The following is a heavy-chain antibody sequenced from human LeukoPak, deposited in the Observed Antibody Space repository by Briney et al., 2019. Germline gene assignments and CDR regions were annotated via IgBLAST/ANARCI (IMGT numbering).Heavy chain of an antibody. J-gene: IGHJ4*02. CDR2: IIPIFGTA. D-gene: IGHD4/OR15-4a*01. V-gene: IGHV1-69*13. Sequence: SVKVSCKASGYTFTSYGISWVRQAPGQGLEWMGGIIPIFGTANYAQKFQGRVTITADESTSTAYMELSSLRSEDTAVYYCARDNPVLKYYFDYWGQGTLVTVSS. CDR3: ARDNPVLKYYFDY. CDR1: GYTFTSYG.